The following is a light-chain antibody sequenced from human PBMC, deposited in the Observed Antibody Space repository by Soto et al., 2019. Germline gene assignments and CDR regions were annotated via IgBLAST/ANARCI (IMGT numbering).Light chain of an antibody. J-gene: IGKJ2*01. V-gene: IGKV1-39*01. CDR2: AAS. CDR3: QQSYSTPYT. Sequence: DIQMTQSPSSLSASVGDRVTITCRASQSISSYLNWYQQKPGKAPKLLIYAASSLQSGDPSRFSGSGSGTDFTLTISSLQPEDVATYYCQQSYSTPYTFGQGTKLEIK. CDR1: QSISSY.